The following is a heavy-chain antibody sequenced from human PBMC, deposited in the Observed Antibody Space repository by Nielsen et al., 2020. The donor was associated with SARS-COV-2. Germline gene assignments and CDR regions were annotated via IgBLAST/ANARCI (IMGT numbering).Heavy chain of an antibody. CDR3: AKGDFEYSSSSYYYYYGMDV. CDR2: ISWNSGSI. Sequence: GGSLRLSCAASGFTFDDYAMHWVRQAPGKGLEWGSGISWNSGSIGYADSVKGRFTISRDNAKNSLYLQMNSLRTEDTALYYCAKGDFEYSSSSYYYYYGMDVWGQGTTVTVSS. D-gene: IGHD6-6*01. J-gene: IGHJ6*02. CDR1: GFTFDDYA. V-gene: IGHV3-9*01.